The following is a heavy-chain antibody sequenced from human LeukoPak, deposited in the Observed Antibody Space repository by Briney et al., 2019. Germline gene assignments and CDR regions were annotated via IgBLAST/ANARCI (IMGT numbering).Heavy chain of an antibody. V-gene: IGHV1-69*04. CDR3: ARANCCGGSCYSREYFDY. CDR2: IIPILGIA. J-gene: IGHJ4*02. D-gene: IGHD2-15*01. Sequence: GASVKVSCTPSLGTLTSYAISWVRQAPGQGLEWMGRIIPILGIANYAQKFQGRVTITADKSTSTTYMELSSLRSEDTAVYYCARANCCGGSCYSREYFDYWGQGTLVTVSS. CDR1: LGTLTSYA.